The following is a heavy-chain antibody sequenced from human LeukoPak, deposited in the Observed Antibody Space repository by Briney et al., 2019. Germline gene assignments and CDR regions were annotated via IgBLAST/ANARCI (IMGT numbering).Heavy chain of an antibody. J-gene: IGHJ4*02. D-gene: IGHD3-9*01. CDR3: AKCLDYDILTGFDY. CDR2: IRYDGSNK. CDR1: GFTFSSYA. Sequence: GGSLRLSCAASGFTFSSYAMSWVRQAPGKGLEWVAFIRYDGSNKYYADSVKGRFTISRDNSKNTLYLQMNSLRAEDTAVYYCAKCLDYDILTGFDYWGQGTLVTVSS. V-gene: IGHV3-30*02.